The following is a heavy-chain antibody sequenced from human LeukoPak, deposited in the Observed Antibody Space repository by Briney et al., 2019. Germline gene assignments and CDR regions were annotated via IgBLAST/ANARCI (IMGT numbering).Heavy chain of an antibody. D-gene: IGHD3-3*01. CDR3: ARVYYDFWSGFGYYYYYYMDV. V-gene: IGHV4-4*07. CDR2: IYGSGST. CDR1: GGSISSY. J-gene: IGHJ6*03. Sequence: SETLSLTCTVSGGSISSYWSWIRQPAGKGLEWIGRIYGSGSTNYNPSLKSRVTISVDTSKNQFSLKLSSVTAADTAVYYCARVYYDFWSGFGYYYYYYMDVWGKGTTVTVSS.